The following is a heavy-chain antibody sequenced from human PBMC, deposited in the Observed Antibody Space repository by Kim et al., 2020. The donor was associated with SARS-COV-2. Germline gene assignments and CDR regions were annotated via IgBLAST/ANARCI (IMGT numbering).Heavy chain of an antibody. CDR2: IIPIFGTA. V-gene: IGHV1-69*13. CDR1: GGTFSSNA. CDR3: AGIKDGSGTLYGMDV. D-gene: IGHD3-10*01. Sequence: SVKVSCKASGGTFSSNAISWVRQAPGQGLEWMGGIIPIFGTANYAQKFQGRVTITADESTSTAYMELSSLRSEDTAVYYCAGIKDGSGTLYGMDVWGQGTTVPVSS. J-gene: IGHJ6*02.